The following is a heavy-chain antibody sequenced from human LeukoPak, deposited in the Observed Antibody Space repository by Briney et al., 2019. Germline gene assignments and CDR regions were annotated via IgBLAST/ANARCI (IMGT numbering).Heavy chain of an antibody. CDR1: GGTFSSYA. V-gene: IGHV1-69*13. CDR3: ARGYDFWSGYYFSTYYYYYMDV. CDR2: IIPIFGTA. Sequence: SVKVSCKASGGTFSSYAISWVRQAPGQGLEWMGGIIPIFGTANYAQKFQGRVTITADESTSTAYMELRSLRSDDTAVYYCARGYDFWSGYYFSTYYYYYMDVWGKGTTVTVSS. D-gene: IGHD3-3*01. J-gene: IGHJ6*03.